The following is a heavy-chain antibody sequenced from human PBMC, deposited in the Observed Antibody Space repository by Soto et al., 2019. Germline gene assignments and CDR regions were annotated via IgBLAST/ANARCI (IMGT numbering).Heavy chain of an antibody. CDR3: ARASDYQMLFLHS. J-gene: IGHJ4*02. CDR1: GGTFSNYA. D-gene: IGHD3-10*01. V-gene: IGHV1-69*01. Sequence: QVQLLQSGAEVRKPGSSVKVSCKASGGTFSNYAISWVRQAPGQGLEWMGGIIPLFGTTNHAQEFRGRVSITAAEFTNTTSMELSSLRSDDTADYYCARASDYQMLFLHSWGQGTLGTVSP. CDR2: IIPLFGTT.